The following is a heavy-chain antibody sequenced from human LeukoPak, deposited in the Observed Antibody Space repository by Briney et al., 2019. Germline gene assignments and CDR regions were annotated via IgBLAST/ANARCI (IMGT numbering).Heavy chain of an antibody. J-gene: IGHJ6*02. Sequence: GGSLRLSGAASGFAFSNYAMSWVRQAPDKGLEWVSVISGSGTDTYYADSVKGRFTVSRDNSKSILYLQLNSPRADDTATYYCAKGKDGYYYHGVDVWGQGTTVTVSS. CDR2: ISGSGTDT. V-gene: IGHV3-23*01. CDR3: AKGKDGYYYHGVDV. CDR1: GFAFSNYA. D-gene: IGHD5-24*01.